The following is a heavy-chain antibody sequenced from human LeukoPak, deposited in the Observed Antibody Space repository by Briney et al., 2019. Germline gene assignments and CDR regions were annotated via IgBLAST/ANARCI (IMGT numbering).Heavy chain of an antibody. CDR1: GFTFSSYD. V-gene: IGHV3-23*01. J-gene: IGHJ4*02. Sequence: GGSLRLSCAAFGFTFSSYDMSWVRQAPGKGLESVSHISGSGSSTYYADSVKGRFTISRDNSKNTLYLQMNSLRAEDTAVYYCAKDRYYDSSGYLLDYWGQGTLVTVSS. CDR2: ISGSGSST. D-gene: IGHD3-22*01. CDR3: AKDRYYDSSGYLLDY.